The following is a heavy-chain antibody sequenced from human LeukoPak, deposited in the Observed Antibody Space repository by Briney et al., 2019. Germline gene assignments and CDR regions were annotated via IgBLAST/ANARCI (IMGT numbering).Heavy chain of an antibody. J-gene: IGHJ4*02. CDR1: GGSFSGYY. V-gene: IGHV4-34*01. CDR2: INHSGST. D-gene: IGHD3-22*01. Sequence: PSETLSLTCAVYGGSFSGYYWSWIRQPPGKGLEWIGEINHSGSTNYNPSLKSRVTISVDTSKNQFSLKLSSVTAADTAVYYCASAGDSSSYVDYWGEGTLVTVSS. CDR3: ASAGDSSSYVDY.